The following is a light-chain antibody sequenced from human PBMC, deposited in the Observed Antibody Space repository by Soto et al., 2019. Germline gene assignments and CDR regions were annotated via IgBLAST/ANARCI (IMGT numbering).Light chain of an antibody. V-gene: IGKV3-20*01. Sequence: EILFTPSPSPLSLSPGARATLSFRASQSVSSSYLAWYQQKPGQAPRLLIYGASSRATGIPDRFSGSGSGTDFTLTISRLEPEDFAVYYCQQYGSSRTFGQGTRLEIK. CDR2: GAS. CDR3: QQYGSSRT. J-gene: IGKJ5*01. CDR1: QSVSSSY.